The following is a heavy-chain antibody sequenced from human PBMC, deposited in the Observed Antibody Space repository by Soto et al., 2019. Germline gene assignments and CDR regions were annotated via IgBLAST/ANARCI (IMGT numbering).Heavy chain of an antibody. D-gene: IGHD3-10*01. CDR3: AHRRGYYGSGSYSGMFWFDP. CDR1: GFSLSTSGVA. V-gene: IGHV2-5*02. Sequence: QITLKESGPTLVKPTQTLTLTCTSSGFSLSTSGVAVGWIRQPPGKALEWLALIYWDDDKRYSPSLKSRLTITKDTSKNQVVLTMTNMDPVDTATYYCAHRRGYYGSGSYSGMFWFDPWGQGTLVTVSS. J-gene: IGHJ5*02. CDR2: IYWDDDK.